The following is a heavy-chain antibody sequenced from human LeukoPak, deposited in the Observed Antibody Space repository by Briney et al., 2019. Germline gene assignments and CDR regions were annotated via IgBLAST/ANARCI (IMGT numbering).Heavy chain of an antibody. CDR3: ARDGQYGDYVSFDY. Sequence: ASVTVSFKSSGYTVTIYGISWVRHSPGQGLEWMGWISAYNGNTNYAQKLQGRVTMTTDTSTSTDYMELRSLRSDDTAVYSCARDGQYGDYVSFDYWGQGTLVTVSS. V-gene: IGHV1-18*01. D-gene: IGHD4-17*01. CDR2: ISAYNGNT. CDR1: GYTVTIYG. J-gene: IGHJ4*02.